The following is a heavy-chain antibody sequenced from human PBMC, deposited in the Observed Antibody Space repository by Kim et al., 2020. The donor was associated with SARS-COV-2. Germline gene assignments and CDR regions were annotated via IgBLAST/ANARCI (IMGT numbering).Heavy chain of an antibody. CDR3: ARPYYDFWSGYYHYYYGMDV. Sequence: SETLSLTCTVSGGSISSSSYYWGWIRQPPGKGLEWIGSIYYSGSTYYNPSLKSRVTISVDTSKNQFSLKLSSVTAADTAVYYCARPYYDFWSGYYHYYYGMDVWGQGTTVTVSS. D-gene: IGHD3-3*01. CDR1: GGSISSSSYY. CDR2: IYYSGST. J-gene: IGHJ6*02. V-gene: IGHV4-39*01.